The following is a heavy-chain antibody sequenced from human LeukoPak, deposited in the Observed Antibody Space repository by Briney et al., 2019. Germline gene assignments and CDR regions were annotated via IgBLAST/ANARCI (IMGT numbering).Heavy chain of an antibody. Sequence: GGSLRLSCAASGFSFSNYWMHWVRQAPGKGLVWVTRMNSDGSATYYADSVQGRFTISRDNAKNTLHLQMNSLRAEDTAMYFCAKGPNYFDSWGQGTLVTVSS. V-gene: IGHV3-74*01. CDR2: MNSDGSAT. CDR3: AKGPNYFDS. CDR1: GFSFSNYW. J-gene: IGHJ4*02.